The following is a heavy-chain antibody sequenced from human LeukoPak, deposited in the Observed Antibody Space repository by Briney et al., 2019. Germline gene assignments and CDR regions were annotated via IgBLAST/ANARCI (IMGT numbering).Heavy chain of an antibody. V-gene: IGHV3-30-3*01. Sequence: GRSLRLSCAASGFTFSYYAMHWVRQAPGKGLEWLAFISSDGSDKYYADSMKGRFTISRDNSKNTLYLQMTSLRGEDTAMYYCAREGTARDAFDIWGQGTMVTVSS. D-gene: IGHD2-21*02. CDR3: AREGTARDAFDI. J-gene: IGHJ3*02. CDR2: ISSDGSDK. CDR1: GFTFSYYA.